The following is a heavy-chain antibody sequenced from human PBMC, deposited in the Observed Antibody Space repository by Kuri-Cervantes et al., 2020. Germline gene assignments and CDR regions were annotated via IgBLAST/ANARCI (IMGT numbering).Heavy chain of an antibody. Sequence: LSLTCAASGFTFSSYWMSWVRQAPGKGLEWVANIKQDGSEKYYVDSVKGRFTISRDNAKNSLYLQMNSLRAEDTAVYYCASLGVRNAFDIWGQGTMVTVSS. J-gene: IGHJ3*02. D-gene: IGHD3-16*01. CDR1: GFTFSSYW. CDR3: ASLGVRNAFDI. V-gene: IGHV3-7*01. CDR2: IKQDGSEK.